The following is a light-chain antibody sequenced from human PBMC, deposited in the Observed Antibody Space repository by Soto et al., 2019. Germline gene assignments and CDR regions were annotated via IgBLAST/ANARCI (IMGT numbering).Light chain of an antibody. CDR3: QQYNSHS. CDR1: QNIFTW. Sequence: DIQMTQSPSTLSASVGDTVTITCRASQNIFTWLAWYQHKPGKAPKLLMYDASISESGVPSRFSGSGSGTDFTLTISSLQSDDFATYYCQQYNSHSFGGGTKVQIK. J-gene: IGKJ4*01. V-gene: IGKV1-5*01. CDR2: DAS.